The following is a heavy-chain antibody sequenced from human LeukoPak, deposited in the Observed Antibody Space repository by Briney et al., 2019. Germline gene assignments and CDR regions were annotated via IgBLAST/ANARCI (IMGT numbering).Heavy chain of an antibody. Sequence: PGGSLRLSCAASGFTFTTHWMHWVRQTPGKGLVWVSRIDYDGSGTSYADSVRGRLTISRDNAQNMVYLQMNSLRVEDTAVYYCARNPREYGDYSWYLDLWGRGTLVSVSS. CDR3: ARNPREYGDYSWYLDL. J-gene: IGHJ2*01. D-gene: IGHD4-11*01. CDR1: GFTFTTHW. V-gene: IGHV3-74*01. CDR2: IDYDGSGT.